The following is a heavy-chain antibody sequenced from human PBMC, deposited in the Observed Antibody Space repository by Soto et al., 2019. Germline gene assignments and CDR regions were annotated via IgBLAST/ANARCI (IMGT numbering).Heavy chain of an antibody. V-gene: IGHV1-18*01. D-gene: IGHD1-7*01. J-gene: IGHJ6*03. Sequence: ASLKVSCKASGYTFTSYGISWVRQAPGQGLEWMGWISAYNGNTNYAQKLQGRVTMTTDTSTSTAYMELRSLRSDDTAVYYCARAGTTTSYSSYYYMDVWGKGTKVTVSS. CDR3: ARAGTTTSYSSYYYMDV. CDR2: ISAYNGNT. CDR1: GYTFTSYG.